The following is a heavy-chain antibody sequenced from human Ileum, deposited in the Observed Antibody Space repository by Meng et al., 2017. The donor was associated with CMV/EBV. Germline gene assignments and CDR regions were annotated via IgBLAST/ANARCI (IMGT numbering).Heavy chain of an antibody. J-gene: IGHJ5*02. CDR2: INPNSGGT. CDR3: ARPYTSGWSNWFDP. V-gene: IGHV1-2*02. Sequence: GQPVQSGAEVKKPGASVKGSCKASGYTFNAYHVHWVRQAPGQGLEWMGWINPNSGGTKYAQKFRGRVTLTRDTSISTVYMDLTTITSDDTAVYYCARPYTSGWSNWFDPWGQGTLVTVSS. D-gene: IGHD6-19*01. CDR1: GYTFNAYH.